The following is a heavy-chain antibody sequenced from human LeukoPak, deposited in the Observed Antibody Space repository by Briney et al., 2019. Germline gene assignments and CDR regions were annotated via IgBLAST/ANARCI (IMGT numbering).Heavy chain of an antibody. CDR1: GGSISSSSYY. V-gene: IGHV4-39*07. J-gene: IGHJ3*02. CDR3: ARVGYDILTGIEPAAFDI. CDR2: IYYSGGT. Sequence: SETLSLTCTVSGGSISSSSYYWGWIRQPPGKGLEWIGSIYYSGGTYYNPSLKSRVTISVDTSKNQFSLKLSSVTAADTAVYYCARVGYDILTGIEPAAFDIWGQGTMVTVSS. D-gene: IGHD3-9*01.